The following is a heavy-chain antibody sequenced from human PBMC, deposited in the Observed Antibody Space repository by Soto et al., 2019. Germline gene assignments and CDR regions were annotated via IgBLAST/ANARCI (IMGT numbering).Heavy chain of an antibody. CDR1: GGTFSSYA. Sequence: SVKVSCKASGGTFSSYAISWVRQAPGQGLEWMGGIIPIFGTANYAQKFQGRVTITADESTSTAYMELSSLRSEDTAVYYCARAKRGYSYGRPLDYWGQGTLVTVSS. D-gene: IGHD5-18*01. CDR2: IIPIFGTA. V-gene: IGHV1-69*13. J-gene: IGHJ4*02. CDR3: ARAKRGYSYGRPLDY.